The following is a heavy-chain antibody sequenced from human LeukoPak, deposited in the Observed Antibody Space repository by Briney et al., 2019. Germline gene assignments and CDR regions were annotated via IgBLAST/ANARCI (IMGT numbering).Heavy chain of an antibody. Sequence: PGGSLRLSCAASGFTFSNYAMHWVRQAPGKGLEWVAVIWYDGSNKYYADSVKGRFTISRDNSKNTLYLQMNSLRAEDTAVYYCARDMGGYYYGSGSPPLVWGQGTLVTVSS. CDR2: IWYDGSNK. V-gene: IGHV3-33*08. CDR3: ARDMGGYYYGSGSPPLV. D-gene: IGHD3-10*01. J-gene: IGHJ4*02. CDR1: GFTFSNYA.